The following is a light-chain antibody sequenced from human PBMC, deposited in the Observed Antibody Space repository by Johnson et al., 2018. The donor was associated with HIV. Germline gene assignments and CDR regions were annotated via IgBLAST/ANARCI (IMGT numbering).Light chain of an antibody. J-gene: IGLJ1*01. Sequence: QSVLTQPPSVSAAPGQKVTISCSGSSSNIGDNYVSWYQQVPGTAPKLLIYENNKRPSGIPDRFSGSKSGTSGTLGITGLQTGDEADYYCGTWDSSLSALAFGTGTKVTVL. CDR1: SSNIGDNY. V-gene: IGLV1-51*02. CDR3: GTWDSSLSALA. CDR2: ENN.